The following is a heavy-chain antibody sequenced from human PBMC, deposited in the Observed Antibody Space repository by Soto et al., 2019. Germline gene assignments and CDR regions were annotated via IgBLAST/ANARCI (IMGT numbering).Heavy chain of an antibody. Sequence: PGGSLRLSCAPSGFTVRSNYMSWLRQAPGKGLEWVSVIYSGGSTYYADSVKGRFTIPRDNSKNTLYLQMNSLTAEDTAVYYCATNPDYYGSGSSIWGQGTLVTVSS. V-gene: IGHV3-66*01. J-gene: IGHJ4*02. CDR1: GFTVRSNY. CDR3: ATNPDYYGSGSSI. D-gene: IGHD3-10*01. CDR2: IYSGGST.